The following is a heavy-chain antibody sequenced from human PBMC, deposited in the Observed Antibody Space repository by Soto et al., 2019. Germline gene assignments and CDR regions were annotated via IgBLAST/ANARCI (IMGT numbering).Heavy chain of an antibody. CDR1: GVTFSNTA. D-gene: IGHD6-19*01. J-gene: IGHJ4*02. CDR3: AKRSSAWPGTFDS. Sequence: GSLRLSCVASGVTFSNTAMSWVRQAPGQGLEWVSGISGNGGYTYYADSVRGRFSISRDNSKNTLFLRMSSLRAEDTAIYYCAKRSSAWPGTFDSWGQGTLVTVSS. V-gene: IGHV3-23*01. CDR2: ISGNGGYT.